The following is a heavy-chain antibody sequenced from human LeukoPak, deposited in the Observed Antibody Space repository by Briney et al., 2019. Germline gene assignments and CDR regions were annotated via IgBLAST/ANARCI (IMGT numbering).Heavy chain of an antibody. V-gene: IGHV4-59*01. CDR3: ARDNYYDSRTYYRAFDI. J-gene: IGHJ3*02. CDR2: IYSSGSS. CDR1: GGSLSSYY. D-gene: IGHD3-22*01. Sequence: SETLSLTCTVSGGSLSSYYWSWIRQPPGKGLEWIGYIYSSGSSNYHPSLKSRVTISVDTSENQFSLKLNAVTAADTAVYYCARDNYYDSRTYYRAFDIWGLGTMVSVSS.